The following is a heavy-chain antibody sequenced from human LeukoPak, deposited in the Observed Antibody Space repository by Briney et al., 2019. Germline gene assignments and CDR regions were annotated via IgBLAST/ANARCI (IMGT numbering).Heavy chain of an antibody. V-gene: IGHV3-21*01. CDR2: ISSSSSYI. CDR3: ASSPGIAAAGYYFDY. J-gene: IGHJ4*02. CDR1: GFTFSSYA. D-gene: IGHD6-13*01. Sequence: KTGGSLRLSCAASGFTFSSYAMSWVRQALGKGLEWVSSISSSSSYIYYADSVKGRFTISRDNAKNSLYLQMNSLRAEDTAVYYCASSPGIAAAGYYFDYWGQGTLVTVSS.